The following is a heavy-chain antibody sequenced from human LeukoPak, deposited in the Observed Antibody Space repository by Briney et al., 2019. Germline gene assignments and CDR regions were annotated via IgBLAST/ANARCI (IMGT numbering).Heavy chain of an antibody. CDR2: MNSKSCNI. CDR3: ARVAGNCGGDCYRLVY. D-gene: IGHD2-21*01. CDR1: GYTFTTYD. J-gene: IGHJ4*02. V-gene: IGHV1-8*01. Sequence: SVQVSCQSSGYTFTTYDIHWVGQATGQGREWMACMNSKSCNIGYAQKFQGRVTMTRNTSISTAYMELSSLRSEDTAVYYCARVAGNCGGDCYRLVYWGQGTLVTVAS.